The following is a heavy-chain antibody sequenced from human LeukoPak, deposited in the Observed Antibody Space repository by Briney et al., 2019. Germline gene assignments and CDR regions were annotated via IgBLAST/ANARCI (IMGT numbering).Heavy chain of an antibody. D-gene: IGHD5-12*01. CDR3: ARVSGYDSPRYDY. CDR2: ISYDGSNK. Sequence: GRSLRLSCAASGFTFSSYAMHWVRQAPGKGLEWVAVISYDGSNKYYADSVKGRFTISRDNSKNTLYLQMNSLRAEDTAVYYCARVSGYDSPRYDYWGQGTLVTVSS. V-gene: IGHV3-30*14. J-gene: IGHJ4*02. CDR1: GFTFSSYA.